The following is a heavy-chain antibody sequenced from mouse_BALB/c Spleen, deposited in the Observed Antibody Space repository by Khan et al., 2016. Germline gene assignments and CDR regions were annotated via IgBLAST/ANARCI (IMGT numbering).Heavy chain of an antibody. CDR3: TRVDYYGSGY. CDR1: GYSISRGYS. J-gene: IGHJ2*01. D-gene: IGHD1-1*01. Sequence: EVQLQESGPDLVKPSQSLSLTCTVTGYSISRGYSWHWIRQFPGNKLEWMAYIHSRGSTNYNPSLKNRISITRDTSKNQVFLQLISVTTEDTATYSCTRVDYYGSGYWGQGTTLTVSS. V-gene: IGHV3-1*02. CDR2: IHSRGST.